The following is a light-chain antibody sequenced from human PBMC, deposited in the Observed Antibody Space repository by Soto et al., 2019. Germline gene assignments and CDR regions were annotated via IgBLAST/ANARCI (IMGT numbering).Light chain of an antibody. CDR2: GAS. V-gene: IGKV3-20*01. CDR3: QQYGSSRCT. J-gene: IGKJ5*01. Sequence: EFVLTQSPGTLSLSPGERATLSCRASQSISSSSLAWYQQKPGQAPRLLIYGASSRATGIPDRFSGSGSGTDFTLTISRLEPEDFAVYYCQQYGSSRCTFGQGTRLENK. CDR1: QSISSSS.